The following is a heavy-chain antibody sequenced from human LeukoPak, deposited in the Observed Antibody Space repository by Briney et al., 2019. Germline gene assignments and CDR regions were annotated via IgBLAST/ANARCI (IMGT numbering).Heavy chain of an antibody. D-gene: IGHD3-3*01. CDR2: IYYSGST. Sequence: PSETLSLTCTVSGGSISSYYWSWIRQPPGKGLEWIGYIYYSGSTNYNPSLKSRVTISVDTSKNQFSLKLSSVTAADTAVYYCARDSEEYYDFWSGYYPRSHYYYYMDVWGKGTTVTVSS. V-gene: IGHV4-59*01. CDR1: GGSISSYY. CDR3: ARDSEEYYDFWSGYYPRSHYYYYMDV. J-gene: IGHJ6*03.